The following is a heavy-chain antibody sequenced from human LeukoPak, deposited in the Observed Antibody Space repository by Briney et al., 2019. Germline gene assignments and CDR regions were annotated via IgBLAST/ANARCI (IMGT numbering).Heavy chain of an antibody. V-gene: IGHV3-30-3*01. CDR3: ARDHAPVYYDSSGHPDY. CDR2: ISYDGSNK. J-gene: IGHJ4*02. Sequence: GGSLRLSCAASGFTFSSYAMHWVRQAPGKGLEWVAVISYDGSNKYYADSVKGRFTISRDNSKNTLYLQMNSLRAEDTAVYYCARDHAPVYYDSSGHPDYWGQGTLVTVSS. CDR1: GFTFSSYA. D-gene: IGHD3-22*01.